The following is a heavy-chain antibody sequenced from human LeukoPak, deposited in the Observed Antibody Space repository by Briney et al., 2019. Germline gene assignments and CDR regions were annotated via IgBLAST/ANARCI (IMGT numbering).Heavy chain of an antibody. D-gene: IGHD3-3*01. J-gene: IGHJ4*02. Sequence: GGSLRLSCAASGFTFKSYEMNWVRQAPGKGLEWVSYISTSGDTIYYADSVKGRFTISRDNAKNSLYLQMNSLRAEDTAVYYCARDDFWSGYYSFDYWGQGTLVTVSS. CDR2: ISTSGDTI. V-gene: IGHV3-48*03. CDR1: GFTFKSYE. CDR3: ARDDFWSGYYSFDY.